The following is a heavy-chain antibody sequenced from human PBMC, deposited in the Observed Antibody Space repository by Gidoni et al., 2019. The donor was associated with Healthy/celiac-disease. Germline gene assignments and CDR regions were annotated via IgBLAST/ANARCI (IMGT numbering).Heavy chain of an antibody. V-gene: IGHV4-59*01. CDR2: IYYSGST. J-gene: IGHJ6*02. CDR1: GGSISSYY. D-gene: IGHD3-10*01. CDR3: AREPRFGGYHYGMDV. Sequence: QVQLQESGPGLVKPSETLSLTCTVSGGSISSYYWSWIRQPPGKGLEWIGYIYYSGSTNYNPSLKSRVTISVDTSKNQFSLKLSSVTAADTAVYYCAREPRFGGYHYGMDVWGQGTTVTVSS.